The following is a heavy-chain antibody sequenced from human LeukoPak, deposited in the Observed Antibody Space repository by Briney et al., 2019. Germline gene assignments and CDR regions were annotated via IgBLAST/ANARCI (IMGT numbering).Heavy chain of an antibody. CDR1: GCTFTGYY. CDR3: ARSRGVRGYYYYGMDV. D-gene: IGHD3-10*01. J-gene: IGHJ6*02. CDR2: INPNSGGT. Sequence: ASVKVSCKASGCTFTGYYMHWVRQAPGQGLEWMGWINPNSGGTNYAQKFQGRVTMTRDTSISTAYMELSRLRSDDTAVYYCARSRGVRGYYYYGMDVWGQGTTVTVSS. V-gene: IGHV1-2*02.